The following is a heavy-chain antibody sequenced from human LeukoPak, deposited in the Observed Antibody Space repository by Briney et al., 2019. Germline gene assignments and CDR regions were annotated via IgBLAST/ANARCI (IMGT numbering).Heavy chain of an antibody. J-gene: IGHJ4*02. D-gene: IGHD3-22*01. CDR1: GFTFSSYA. Sequence: PGGSLRLSCAASGFTFSSYAMSWVRQAPGKGLEWVSAISGSGDSTYYANSVKGRFTISRDNSKNTLYLQMNSLRAEDTAVYYCAKDSGFSSSGSSSLDYWGQGTLVTVSS. CDR2: ISGSGDST. V-gene: IGHV3-23*01. CDR3: AKDSGFSSSGSSSLDY.